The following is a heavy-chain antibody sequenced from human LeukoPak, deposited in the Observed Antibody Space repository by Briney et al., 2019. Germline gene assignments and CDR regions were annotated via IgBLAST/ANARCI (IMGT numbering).Heavy chain of an antibody. CDR2: ISAYNGNT. V-gene: IGHV1-18*01. Sequence: GASVKVSCKASGYTFTSYGISWVRQAPGQGLERLGWISAYNGNTNYAQKLQGRVTMTTDTSTSTAYMELRSLRSDDTAVYYCARNRGRPYYYDSSGYLDYWGQGTLVTVSS. CDR3: ARNRGRPYYYDSSGYLDY. CDR1: GYTFTSYG. J-gene: IGHJ4*02. D-gene: IGHD3-22*01.